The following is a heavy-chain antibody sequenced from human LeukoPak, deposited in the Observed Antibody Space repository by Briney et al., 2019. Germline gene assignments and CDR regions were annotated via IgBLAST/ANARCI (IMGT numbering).Heavy chain of an antibody. V-gene: IGHV3-21*01. D-gene: IGHD4-23*01. CDR2: ISPSSNYI. J-gene: IGHJ4*02. CDR3: ARDLRHPVGGTSY. CDR1: GFTFSGYG. Sequence: PGGSLRLSCAASGFTFSGYGMHWVRQAPGKGLEWVSSISPSSNYIYYADSVKGRFTISRDNAKTSLYLQMNSLRAEDTAVYYCARDLRHPVGGTSYWGQGTLVTVPS.